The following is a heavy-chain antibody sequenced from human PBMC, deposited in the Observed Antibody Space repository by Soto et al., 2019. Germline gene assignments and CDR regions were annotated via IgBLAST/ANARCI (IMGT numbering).Heavy chain of an antibody. CDR2: INSDGSST. J-gene: IGHJ5*01. CDR3: TRDPAPSGWFDY. D-gene: IGHD6-19*01. V-gene: IGHV3-74*01. CDR1: GFTFSSYW. Sequence: GGSLRLSCAASGFTFSSYWMHWVRQAPGKGLVWVSRINSDGSSTSYADSVRGRFTISRDNAKNTLYLQMNSLRGEDTAVYYCTRDPAPSGWFDYWGQGTLVTVS.